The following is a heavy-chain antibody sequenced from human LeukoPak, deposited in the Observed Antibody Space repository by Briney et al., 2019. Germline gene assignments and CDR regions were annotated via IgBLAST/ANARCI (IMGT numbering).Heavy chain of an antibody. CDR2: INAGNGNT. V-gene: IGHV1-3*03. D-gene: IGHD2-15*01. J-gene: IGHJ5*02. Sequence: ASVKVSCKASGYTFTSYAMHWVRQAPGQRLEWMGWINAGNGNTKYSQEFQGRVTITRDTSAGTAYMELSSLRSEDMAVYYCARSEYCSGGSCYYNWFDPWGQGTLVTVSS. CDR3: ARSEYCSGGSCYYNWFDP. CDR1: GYTFTSYA.